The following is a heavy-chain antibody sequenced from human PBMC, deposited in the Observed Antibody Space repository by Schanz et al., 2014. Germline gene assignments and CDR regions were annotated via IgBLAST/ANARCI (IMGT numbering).Heavy chain of an antibody. V-gene: IGHV1-2*06. Sequence: QVQLVQSGAELKNPGASVNVSCKASGYSFIAYSIHWMRQAPGQGLEWLGRFTHISQKFQGRVTMTRDTSRTTASMELNSLRSADTAVYYCVRELSGGTFDYWGQGALVTVSS. CDR3: VRELSGGTFDY. CDR1: GYSFIAYS. J-gene: IGHJ4*02. D-gene: IGHD1-1*01. CDR2: FT.